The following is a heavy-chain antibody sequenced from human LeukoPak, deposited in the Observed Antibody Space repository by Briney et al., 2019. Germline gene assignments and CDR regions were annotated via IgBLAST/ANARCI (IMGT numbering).Heavy chain of an antibody. J-gene: IGHJ4*02. Sequence: SETLSLTCTVSGYSIRNGYYWSWIRQPAGKGLEWIGRIHSSGSTNYNPSLKSRVTMSVDTSKNQFSLRLSSVTAADTAVYYCARDRYYYDSSASPFDYWGQGTLVTVSS. CDR1: GYSIRNGYY. D-gene: IGHD3-22*01. CDR3: ARDRYYYDSSASPFDY. CDR2: IHSSGST. V-gene: IGHV4-4*07.